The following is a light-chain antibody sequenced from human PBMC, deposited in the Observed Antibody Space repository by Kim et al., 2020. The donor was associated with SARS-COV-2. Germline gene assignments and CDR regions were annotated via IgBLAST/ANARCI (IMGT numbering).Light chain of an antibody. CDR2: AAS. V-gene: IGKV1-8*01. J-gene: IGKJ1*01. CDR1: QGISSY. CDR3: QQYYSYPT. Sequence: AIRITHSPSSLSASTGDRATITCRASQGISSYLAWYQQKPGKAPKLLIYAASTLQSGVPSRFSGSGSGTDFTLTISCLQSEDFATYYCQQYYSYPTFGQGTKVDIK.